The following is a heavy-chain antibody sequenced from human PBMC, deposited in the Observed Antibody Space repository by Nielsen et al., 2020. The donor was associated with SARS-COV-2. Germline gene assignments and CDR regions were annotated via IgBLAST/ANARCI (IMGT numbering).Heavy chain of an antibody. CDR3: ARESTGDQYYYYYYGMDV. Sequence: SVKVSCKASGGTFSSYAISWVRQAPGQGLEWMGGIIPIFGTANYAQKFQGRVTITADKSTSTAYMELSSLRSEDTAVYYCARESTGDQYYYYYYGMDVWGQGTTVTVSS. CDR1: GGTFSSYA. V-gene: IGHV1-69*06. D-gene: IGHD1-26*01. CDR2: IIPIFGTA. J-gene: IGHJ6*02.